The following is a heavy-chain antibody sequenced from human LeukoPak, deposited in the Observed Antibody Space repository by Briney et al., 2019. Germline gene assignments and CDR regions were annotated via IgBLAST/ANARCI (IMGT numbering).Heavy chain of an antibody. D-gene: IGHD3-22*01. Sequence: GGSLRLSCTASGFTFSSYAMSWVRQAPGKGLEWVSAISGSGGSTYYADSVKGRFTISRDNSKNTLYLQMNSLRAEDTAVYYCAKLLEPAMIVVVINEYYFDYWGQGTLVTVSS. CDR2: ISGSGGST. V-gene: IGHV3-23*01. J-gene: IGHJ4*02. CDR3: AKLLEPAMIVVVINEYYFDY. CDR1: GFTFSSYA.